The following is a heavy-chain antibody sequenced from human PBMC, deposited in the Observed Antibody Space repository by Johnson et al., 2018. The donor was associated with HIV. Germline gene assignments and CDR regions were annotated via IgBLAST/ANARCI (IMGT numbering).Heavy chain of an antibody. V-gene: IGHV3-13*01. Sequence: QLVESGGGLVQPGGSLRLSCAASGFSLSDYDMPWVRQHIGKGLEWVSEIDTVGDTYYPASVKGRFTTSRENAKNSFDLQMNSLTAGDTAVYYCSRRSTRSDGFDLWGQGTMVIVSS. CDR1: GFSLSDYD. CDR2: IDTVGDT. CDR3: SRRSTRSDGFDL. D-gene: IGHD2-2*01. J-gene: IGHJ3*01.